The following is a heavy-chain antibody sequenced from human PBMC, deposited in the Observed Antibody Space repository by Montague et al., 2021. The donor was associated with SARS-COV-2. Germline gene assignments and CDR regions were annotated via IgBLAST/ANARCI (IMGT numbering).Heavy chain of an antibody. Sequence: ETLSLTCAVYGGSFSGYYWDWIRQPPGKGLEWIGEINHSGSANYNPSLKRRVTISVDTSKNQFSLKLNSVTAADTAVYYCARLGEGVVPAPILGVGPYYSYFYMDVWGKGATVTVFS. CDR1: GGSFSGYY. CDR3: ARLGEGVVPAPILGVGPYYSYFYMDV. CDR2: INHSGSA. V-gene: IGHV4-34*01. J-gene: IGHJ6*03. D-gene: IGHD2-2*02.